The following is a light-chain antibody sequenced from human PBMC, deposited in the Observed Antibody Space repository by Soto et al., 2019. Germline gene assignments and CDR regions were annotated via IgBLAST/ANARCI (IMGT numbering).Light chain of an antibody. J-gene: IGKJ2*01. V-gene: IGKV3-15*01. CDR1: QSVSSN. CDR2: AAS. CDR3: QQYNKWPPYT. Sequence: EIVMTQSPATLSVSPGERATLSCRASQSVSSNLAWYQQKPGQAPRLLIYAASTRATGIPARFSGSGSGTEFTLTISSLQSEDFAVYYCQQYNKWPPYTFSQGTKLEIK.